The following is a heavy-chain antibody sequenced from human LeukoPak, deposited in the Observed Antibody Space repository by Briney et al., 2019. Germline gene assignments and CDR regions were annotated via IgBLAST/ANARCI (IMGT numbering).Heavy chain of an antibody. CDR1: GYTFTAYY. Sequence: ASVKVSCKTSGYTFTAYYMHWVRQAPGQGLEWMGWISAYNGNTNYAQKLQGRVTMTTDTSTSTAYMELRSLRSDDTAVYYCARDAVVVPAASPFDYWGQGTLVTVSS. J-gene: IGHJ4*02. CDR3: ARDAVVVPAASPFDY. D-gene: IGHD2-2*01. CDR2: ISAYNGNT. V-gene: IGHV1-18*04.